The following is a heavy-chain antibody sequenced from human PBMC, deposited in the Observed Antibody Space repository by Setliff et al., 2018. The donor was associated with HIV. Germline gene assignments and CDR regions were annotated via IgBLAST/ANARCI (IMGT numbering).Heavy chain of an antibody. CDR1: GGSISSHY. D-gene: IGHD6-6*01. CDR3: AREASLSY. J-gene: IGHJ4*02. Sequence: ASETLSLTCTVSGGSISSHYWSWIRQPPGKGLEWIGSIYYSGSTNYNPSLKSRVTISVDTSKNQFSLKLSSVTAADTAVYYCAREASLSYWGQGTLVTVSS. CDR2: IYYSGST. V-gene: IGHV4-59*11.